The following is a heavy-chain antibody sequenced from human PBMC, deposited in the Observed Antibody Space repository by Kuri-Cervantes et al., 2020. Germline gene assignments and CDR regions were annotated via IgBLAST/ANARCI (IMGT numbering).Heavy chain of an antibody. CDR1: GYTFTSYD. J-gene: IGHJ1*01. CDR2: MNPNSGNT. Sequence: ASVKVSCKASGYTFTSYDINWVRQATGQGLEWMGWMNPNSGNTGYAQKFRGRVTMTRNTSISTAYMELSSLTSEDTAVYYCASGPDTEYFHHWGLGTLVTVSS. CDR3: ASGPDTEYFHH. V-gene: IGHV1-8*02.